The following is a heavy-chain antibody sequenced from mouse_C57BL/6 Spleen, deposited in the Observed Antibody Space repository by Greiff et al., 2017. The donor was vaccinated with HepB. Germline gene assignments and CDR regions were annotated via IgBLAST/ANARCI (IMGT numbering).Heavy chain of an antibody. CDR3: APDSSGYPSWFAY. V-gene: IGHV1-26*01. D-gene: IGHD3-2*02. Sequence: VQLQQSGPELVKPGASVKISCKASGYTFTDYYMNWVKQSHGKSLEWIGDINPNNGGTSYNQKFKGKATLTVDKSSSTAYMELRSLTSEDSAVYYCAPDSSGYPSWFAYWGQGTLVTVSA. CDR1: GYTFTDYY. J-gene: IGHJ3*01. CDR2: INPNNGGT.